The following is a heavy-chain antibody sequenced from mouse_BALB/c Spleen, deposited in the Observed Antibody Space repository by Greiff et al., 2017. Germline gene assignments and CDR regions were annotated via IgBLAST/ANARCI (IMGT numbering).Heavy chain of an antibody. CDR1: GYDFTNYL. Sequence: QVQLQQSGAELVRPGTSVQVSCKASGYDFTNYLIEWVKQKPGQGLEWIGVINPGSGGTSYNEKFKGKATLTADKSSSTAYMQLSSLTSDDSAVYFCANHYYGSAMDYWGQGTSVTVSS. CDR2: INPGSGGT. CDR3: ANHYYGSAMDY. D-gene: IGHD1-1*01. V-gene: IGHV1-54*01. J-gene: IGHJ4*01.